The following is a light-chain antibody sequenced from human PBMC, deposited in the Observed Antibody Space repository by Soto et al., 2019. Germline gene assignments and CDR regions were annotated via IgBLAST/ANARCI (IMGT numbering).Light chain of an antibody. CDR3: QQYGSSPRT. V-gene: IGKV3-20*01. CDR2: GAS. J-gene: IGKJ4*01. CDR1: QSVSSSY. Sequence: EIVLTQSPGTLSLSPGERATLSCRASQSVSSSYLAWYQQKPGQAPRLLIYGASSRATGIPDRFIGSGSGTDFTVTISRLEPEDFAVYYCQQYGSSPRTFGGGTKVESK.